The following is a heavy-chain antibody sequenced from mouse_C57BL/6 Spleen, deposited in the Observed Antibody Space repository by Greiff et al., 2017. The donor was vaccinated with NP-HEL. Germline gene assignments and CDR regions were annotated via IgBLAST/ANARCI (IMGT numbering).Heavy chain of an antibody. J-gene: IGHJ2*01. CDR2: IDPANGNT. CDR3: AMGSIYYGSSYEGYFDY. Sequence: EVQLQQSVAELVRPGASVKLSCTASGFNIKNTYMHWVKQRPEQGLEWIGRIDPANGNTKYAPKFQGKATITADTSSNTAYLQLSSLTSEDTAIYYCAMGSIYYGSSYEGYFDYWGQGTTLTVSS. V-gene: IGHV14-3*01. D-gene: IGHD1-1*01. CDR1: GFNIKNTY.